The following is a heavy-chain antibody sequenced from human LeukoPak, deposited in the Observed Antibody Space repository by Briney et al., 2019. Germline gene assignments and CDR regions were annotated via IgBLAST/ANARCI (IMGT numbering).Heavy chain of an antibody. CDR3: ARDLGSSSWYSGY. D-gene: IGHD6-13*01. J-gene: IGHJ4*02. CDR1: GFTLSSYW. V-gene: IGHV3-7*01. CDR2: IKQDGSEK. Sequence: GGSLRLSCAASGFTLSSYWMSWVRQAPGKGREWVANIKQDGSEKNYVDSVKGRFTISRDNAKNSLYLQMNSLRAEDTAVYYCARDLGSSSWYSGYWGQGALVTVSS.